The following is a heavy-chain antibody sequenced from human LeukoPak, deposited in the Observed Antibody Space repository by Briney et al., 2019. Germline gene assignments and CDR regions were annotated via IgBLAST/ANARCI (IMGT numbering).Heavy chain of an antibody. CDR1: GFTFSSYS. V-gene: IGHV3-21*01. D-gene: IGHD5-24*01. J-gene: IGHJ4*02. CDR3: TRGKVDGYNSNYFDS. Sequence: GGSLRLSCAASGFTFSSYSMYWVRQAPGKGLEWVSSISTSSSYIYYADSVKGRFTISRDNAKNSLYLQMSSLRADDTAVLYCTRGKVDGYNSNYFDSWGQGTLVTVSS. CDR2: ISTSSSYI.